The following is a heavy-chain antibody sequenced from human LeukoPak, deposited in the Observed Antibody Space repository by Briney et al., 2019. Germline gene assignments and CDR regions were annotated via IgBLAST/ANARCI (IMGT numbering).Heavy chain of an antibody. CDR1: GFTFSSYA. CDR2: ISGSGGST. V-gene: IGHV3-23*01. D-gene: IGHD6-19*01. Sequence: GGSLRLPCAPSGFTFSSYAMSWVRQAPGKGLEWVSGISGSGGSTYYADSVKDRFTISRDNSKNTLYLQMSSLRAEDTALYYCARGQWLVTSSFDYWGQGTLVTVSS. CDR3: ARGQWLVTSSFDY. J-gene: IGHJ4*02.